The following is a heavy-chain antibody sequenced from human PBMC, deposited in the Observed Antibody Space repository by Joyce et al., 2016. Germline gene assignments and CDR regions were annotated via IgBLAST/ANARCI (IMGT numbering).Heavy chain of an antibody. V-gene: IGHV4-39*07. Sequence: QLQLRESGPGLVKPSETLSLSCTVSGGSISSSSYYWGWIRQPPGKGLEWIGTIYHIESTYFNPSLKSRVTVSVDTSKNQFSLRLTSVTAADTAVYYWARLYGSGSYCFDYWGQGTLVTVSS. J-gene: IGHJ4*02. D-gene: IGHD3-10*01. CDR3: ARLYGSGSYCFDY. CDR2: IYHIEST. CDR1: GGSISSSSYY.